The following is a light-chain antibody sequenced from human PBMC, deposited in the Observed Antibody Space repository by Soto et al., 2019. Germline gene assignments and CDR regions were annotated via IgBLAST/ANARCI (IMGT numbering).Light chain of an antibody. CDR3: QQSYSTPLT. V-gene: IGKV1-39*01. CDR1: QSISSY. J-gene: IGKJ4*01. CDR2: AAT. Sequence: DIQMTQSPSSLSASVGDRVTITCRAGQSISSYLNWYQQKPGKDPKILIYAATSLQSGVPSRFSGSGSGTDFILTISSLQPEDFATYYCQQSYSTPLTFGGGTKVEI.